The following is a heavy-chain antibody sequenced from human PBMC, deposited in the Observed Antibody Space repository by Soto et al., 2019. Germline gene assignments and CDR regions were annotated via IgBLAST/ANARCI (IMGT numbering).Heavy chain of an antibody. Sequence: PSETLYLTCAVYGGSFRGYYWSWIRQPPGKGLEWIGEINHSGSTNYNPSLKSRVTISVDTSKNQFSLKLSSVTAADTAVYYCAIGYYDFWSGYYTRYYYYGMDVWGQGTTVTVS. CDR1: GGSFRGYY. CDR3: AIGYYDFWSGYYTRYYYYGMDV. J-gene: IGHJ6*02. CDR2: INHSGST. V-gene: IGHV4-34*01. D-gene: IGHD3-3*01.